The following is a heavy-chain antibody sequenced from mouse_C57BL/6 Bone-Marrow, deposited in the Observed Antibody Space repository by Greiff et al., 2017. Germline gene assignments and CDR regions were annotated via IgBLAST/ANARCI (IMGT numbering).Heavy chain of an antibody. D-gene: IGHD1-1*01. V-gene: IGHV1-75*01. CDR3: ARDYGSSWHWYFDV. J-gene: IGHJ1*03. Sequence: QVQLQQSGPELVKPGASVKISCKASGYTFTDYYINWVKQRPGQGLEWIGWIFPGSGSTYYNEKFKGKATLTVDKSSSTAYMLLSSLTSEDSAVYFCARDYGSSWHWYFDVWGTGTTVTVSS. CDR2: IFPGSGST. CDR1: GYTFTDYY.